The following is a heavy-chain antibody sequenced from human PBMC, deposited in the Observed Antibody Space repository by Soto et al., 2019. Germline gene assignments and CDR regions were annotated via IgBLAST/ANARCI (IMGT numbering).Heavy chain of an antibody. J-gene: IGHJ4*02. CDR1: GFTFNSYA. Sequence: EVQLLESGGGLVQPGGSLRLSCAASGFTFNSYAMSWVRQAPGKGLEWVSITSGGGGTTYYADSVKGRFAISRDNSKNTLDLEMNSLRAEDTAVYFCAKRYHTTTSCFDYWGQGTLVTVSS. V-gene: IGHV3-23*01. CDR3: AKRYHTTTSCFDY. CDR2: TSGGGGTT. D-gene: IGHD2-2*01.